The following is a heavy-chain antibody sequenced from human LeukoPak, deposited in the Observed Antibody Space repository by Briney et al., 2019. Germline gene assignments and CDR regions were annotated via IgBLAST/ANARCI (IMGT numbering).Heavy chain of an antibody. D-gene: IGHD3-3*01. CDR2: ISYDGSNK. J-gene: IGHJ4*02. V-gene: IGHV3-30-3*01. CDR1: GFTFSSYA. Sequence: GRSLRLSCAASGFTFSSYAMHWVRQAPGKGLEWVAVISYDGSNKYYADSVKGRFTISRDNSKNTLYLQMNSLRAEDTAVYYCARAYYDFWSGYRPLDYWGQGTLVTVSS. CDR3: ARAYYDFWSGYRPLDY.